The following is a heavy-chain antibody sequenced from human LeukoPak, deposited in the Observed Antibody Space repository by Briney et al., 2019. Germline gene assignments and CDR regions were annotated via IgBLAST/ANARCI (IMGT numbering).Heavy chain of an antibody. CDR3: ARENIVVVTAIRDAFDI. V-gene: IGHV3-48*02. J-gene: IGHJ3*02. CDR2: ISSGSSTI. D-gene: IGHD2-21*02. Sequence: GGSLRLSCAASGFTFSSYSMNWPRQAPGKGLEWVSYISSGSSTIYYADSVKGRFTISRDNAKNSLCLQMNSLRDEDTAVYYCARENIVVVTAIRDAFDIWGQGTMVTVSS. CDR1: GFTFSSYS.